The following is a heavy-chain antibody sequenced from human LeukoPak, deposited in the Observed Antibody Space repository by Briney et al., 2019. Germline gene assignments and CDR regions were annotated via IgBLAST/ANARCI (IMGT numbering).Heavy chain of an antibody. CDR1: GGSISSSSYY. D-gene: IGHD3-22*01. CDR3: AGMIVVDAFDI. J-gene: IGHJ3*02. Sequence: ASETLSLTCTVSGGSISSSSYYWGWIRQPPGKGLEWIGSIYYSGSTYYNPSLKSRVTISVDTSKNQFSLKLSSVTAADTAVYYCAGMIVVDAFDIWGQGTMVTVSS. V-gene: IGHV4-39*01. CDR2: IYYSGST.